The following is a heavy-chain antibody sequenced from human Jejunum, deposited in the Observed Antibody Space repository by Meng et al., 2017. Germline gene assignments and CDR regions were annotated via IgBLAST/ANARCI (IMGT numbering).Heavy chain of an antibody. CDR3: ARVNWTSSYWYFDL. CDR1: GAPMSSGNYY. J-gene: IGHJ2*01. CDR2: IYYSGST. D-gene: IGHD1-1*01. V-gene: IGHV4-31*01. Sequence: QMNLQESGPGLVKPSQPLSLTCTVSGAPMSSGNYYWTWIRQHPGKGLEWIGYIYYSGSTYYNPSLQSLVTISIDMSENQFSLKLTSVTAADTAVYYCARVNWTSSYWYFDLWGRGTLVTVSS.